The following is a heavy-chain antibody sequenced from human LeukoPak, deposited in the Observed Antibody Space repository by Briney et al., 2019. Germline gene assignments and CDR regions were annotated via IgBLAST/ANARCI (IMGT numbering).Heavy chain of an antibody. D-gene: IGHD2-15*01. CDR3: ARADYCGGGGCYSGYFQH. J-gene: IGHJ1*01. Sequence: PSETLSLTCAVSGASISSYYWSWIRQPPGKGLEWIGYIYYSGITDYNPSLRSRVTISVDTSKNQFSLKLSSVTAADTAVYYCARADYCGGGGCYSGYFQHWGQGTLVTVSS. CDR2: IYYSGIT. CDR1: GASISSYY. V-gene: IGHV4-59*01.